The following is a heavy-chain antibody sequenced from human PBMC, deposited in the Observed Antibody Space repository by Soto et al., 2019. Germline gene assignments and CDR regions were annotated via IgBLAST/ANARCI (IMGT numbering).Heavy chain of an antibody. CDR2: IIPICGTA. J-gene: IGHJ4*02. CDR1: GGTFSSYA. V-gene: IGHV1-69*12. D-gene: IGHD2-15*01. CDR3: ARESRYCSGGSCYYLPDIDY. Sequence: QVQLVQSGAEVKKPGSSVKVSCKASGGTFSSYAISWVRQAPGQGLEWMGGIIPICGTANYAQKFQGRVTITADESTSTAYMELSRLRSEDTAVYYCARESRYCSGGSCYYLPDIDYWGQGTLVTVSS.